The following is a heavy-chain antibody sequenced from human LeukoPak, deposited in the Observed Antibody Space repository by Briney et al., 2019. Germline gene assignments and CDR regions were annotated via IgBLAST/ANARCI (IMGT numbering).Heavy chain of an antibody. D-gene: IGHD4-17*01. CDR1: GYTFTGYY. CDR3: AENYGDSDAFDI. Sequence: GASVKVSCKASGYTFTGYYMHWVRQAPGQGLEWMGWINPNSGGTNYAQKFQGRVTMTRDTSISTAYMELSSLRSDDTAVYYCAENYGDSDAFDIWGQGTMVTVSS. V-gene: IGHV1-2*02. J-gene: IGHJ3*02. CDR2: INPNSGGT.